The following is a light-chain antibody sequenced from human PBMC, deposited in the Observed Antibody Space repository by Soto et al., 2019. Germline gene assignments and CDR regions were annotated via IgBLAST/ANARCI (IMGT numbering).Light chain of an antibody. V-gene: IGKV1-5*01. CDR2: EAS. J-gene: IGKJ1*01. Sequence: DMHVTRSPCSLSAAVVGIGAVAFLANQFISTWVAWFQQKPGKAPRLLIHEASALESGVPSRFSASGLGTEFTLTISSLQPDDFATYYCQQYETFSGTFGPGTKVDIK. CDR3: QQYETFSGT. CDR1: QFISTW.